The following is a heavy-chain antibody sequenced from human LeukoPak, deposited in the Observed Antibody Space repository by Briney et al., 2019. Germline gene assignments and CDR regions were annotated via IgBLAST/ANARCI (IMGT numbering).Heavy chain of an antibody. V-gene: IGHV3-30-3*01. CDR2: ISYDGSNK. CDR1: GFTSSSYA. CDR3: ARTGIAVAGPFDY. J-gene: IGHJ4*02. D-gene: IGHD6-19*01. Sequence: GGSLRLSCAASGFTSSSYAMHWVRQAPGKGLEWVAVISYDGSNKYYADSVKGRFTISRDNSKNTLYLQMNSLRAEDTAVYYCARTGIAVAGPFDYWGQGTLVTVSS.